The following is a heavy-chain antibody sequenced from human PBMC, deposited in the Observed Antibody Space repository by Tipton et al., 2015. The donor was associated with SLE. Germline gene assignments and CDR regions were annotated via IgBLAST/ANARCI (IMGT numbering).Heavy chain of an antibody. D-gene: IGHD3-3*01. J-gene: IGHJ6*02. Sequence: SLRLSCAASGFTFSSYAMHWVRQAPGKGLEWVAVISYDGSNKYYADSVKGRFTISRDNSKNTLYLQMNSLRAEDTAVYYCARTGVYDFWSGYSYYYYYYGMDVWGQGTTVTVSS. CDR2: ISYDGSNK. CDR3: ARTGVYDFWSGYSYYYYYYGMDV. V-gene: IGHV3-30*04. CDR1: GFTFSSYA.